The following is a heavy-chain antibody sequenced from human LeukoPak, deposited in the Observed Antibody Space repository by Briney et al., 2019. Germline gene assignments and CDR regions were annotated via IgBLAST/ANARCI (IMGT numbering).Heavy chain of an antibody. Sequence: GGSLRLSCAASGFTFSSYGMHWVRQAPGKGLEWVAVISYDGSNKYYADSVKGRFTISRDNSKNTLYLQMNSLRAGDTAVYYCAKDLYDFWSGGPDYWGQGTLVTVSS. V-gene: IGHV3-30*18. CDR1: GFTFSSYG. J-gene: IGHJ4*02. D-gene: IGHD3-3*01. CDR2: ISYDGSNK. CDR3: AKDLYDFWSGGPDY.